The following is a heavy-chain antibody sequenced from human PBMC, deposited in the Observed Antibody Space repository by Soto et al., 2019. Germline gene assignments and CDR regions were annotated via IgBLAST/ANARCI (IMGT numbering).Heavy chain of an antibody. CDR2: IYYSGST. J-gene: IGHJ6*02. V-gene: IGHV4-39*01. CDR3: ARQVGSFVDTATYYYGMDV. CDR1: GGSISSSSYY. D-gene: IGHD5-18*01. Sequence: PSETLSLTCTVSGGSISSSSYYWGWIRQPPGKGLEWIGSIYYSGSTYYNPSLKSRVTISVDTSKNQFSLKLSSVTAADTAVYYCARQVGSFVDTATYYYGMDVWGQGTTVTVSS.